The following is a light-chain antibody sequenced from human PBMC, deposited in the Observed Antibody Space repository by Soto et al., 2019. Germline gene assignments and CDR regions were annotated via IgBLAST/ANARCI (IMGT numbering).Light chain of an antibody. CDR3: QQSHGIPYT. CDR1: QTISTY. J-gene: IGKJ2*01. V-gene: IGKV1-39*01. Sequence: DIQMTQSPSSLSASVGDRVTITCRASQTISTYLNWYQQNPGKAPKLLIYAASTLQGGVPSRFSGSGSGTDFTLTISSLQPEDFATYYCQQSHGIPYTFGQGTKLEIK. CDR2: AAS.